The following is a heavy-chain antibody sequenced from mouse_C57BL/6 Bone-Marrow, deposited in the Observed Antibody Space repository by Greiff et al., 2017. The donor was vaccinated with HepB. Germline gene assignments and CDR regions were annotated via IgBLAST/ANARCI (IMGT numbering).Heavy chain of an antibody. CDR2: IHPNSGST. CDR3: ARRHYYGSSYGYFDV. V-gene: IGHV1-64*01. D-gene: IGHD1-1*01. J-gene: IGHJ1*03. Sequence: VQLQQPGAELVKPGASVKLSCKASGYTFTSYWMHWVKQRPGQGLEWIGMIHPNSGSTNYNEKFKSKATLTVDKSSSTAYMQLSSLTSEDSAVYYCARRHYYGSSYGYFDVWGTGTTVTVSS. CDR1: GYTFTSYW.